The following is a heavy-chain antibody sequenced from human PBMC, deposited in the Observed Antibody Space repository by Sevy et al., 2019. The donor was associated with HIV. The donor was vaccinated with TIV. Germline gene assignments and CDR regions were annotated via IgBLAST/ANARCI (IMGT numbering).Heavy chain of an antibody. CDR2: ISYDGSNT. CDR3: ARAGARTHAYYYGMAV. Sequence: GGSLRLSCTASGFTFSNYGIHWVRQAPGKGLEWVAVISYDGSNTYYADSVKGRFTISRDNSKNTLYLQMNSLKGQDPAVYYCARAGARTHAYYYGMAVWGQGTTVTVSS. CDR1: GFTFSNYG. J-gene: IGHJ6*02. D-gene: IGHD7-27*01. V-gene: IGHV3-30*03.